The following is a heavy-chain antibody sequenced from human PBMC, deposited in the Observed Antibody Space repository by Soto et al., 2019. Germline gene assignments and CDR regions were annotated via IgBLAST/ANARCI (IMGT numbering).Heavy chain of an antibody. CDR3: ARDSPKYSSGWYFDY. V-gene: IGHV4-59*01. Sequence: SETLSLTCTVSGGSISSYYWSWIRQPPGKGLEWIGYIYYSGSTYYNPSLKSRVTISVDTSKNQFSLKLSSVTAADTAVYYCARDSPKYSSGWYFDYWGQGTLVTVSS. CDR1: GGSISSYY. CDR2: IYYSGST. D-gene: IGHD6-19*01. J-gene: IGHJ4*02.